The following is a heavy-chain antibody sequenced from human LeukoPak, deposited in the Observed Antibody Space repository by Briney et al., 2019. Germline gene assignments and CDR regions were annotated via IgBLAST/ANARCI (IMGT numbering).Heavy chain of an antibody. Sequence: PSETLSLTCAVYGVSISSDNWWTWVRQPPGKGLEWIGETHRSGDTKYNPSLNGRVTISMDNSKNQLSLNLISVTAADTAIDFCATRHHSRTYMVPLDSWGQGTLVTVSS. V-gene: IGHV4/OR15-8*02. J-gene: IGHJ4*02. CDR2: THRSGDT. D-gene: IGHD3-10*01. CDR1: GVSISSDNW. CDR3: ATRHHSRTYMVPLDS.